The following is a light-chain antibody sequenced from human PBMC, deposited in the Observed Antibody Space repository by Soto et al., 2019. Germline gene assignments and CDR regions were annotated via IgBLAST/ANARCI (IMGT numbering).Light chain of an antibody. Sequence: DIQMTQSPSTLSASVGDRVTITCRASQSISSWLAWYQQKPGKAPKLLIYKASSLESGVPSRFSGSGSGTEFPLTISSLQPDDFATYYCQQFHSFSPTFGQGPKVEIK. CDR3: QQFHSFSPT. V-gene: IGKV1-5*03. CDR2: KAS. J-gene: IGKJ1*01. CDR1: QSISSW.